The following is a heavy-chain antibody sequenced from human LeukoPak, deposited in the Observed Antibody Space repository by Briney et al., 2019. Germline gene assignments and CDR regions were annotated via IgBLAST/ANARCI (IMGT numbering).Heavy chain of an antibody. Sequence: SETLSLTCTVSGGSISSSSYYWGWIRQPPGKGLEWIGSIYYSGSTYYNPSLKSRVTISVDTSKNQFSLKLSSVTAADTAVYYCAGLTTHQLRFLEWLFGAFDIWGQGTMVTVSS. CDR2: IYYSGST. CDR1: GGSISSSSYY. J-gene: IGHJ3*02. V-gene: IGHV4-39*01. D-gene: IGHD3-3*01. CDR3: AGLTTHQLRFLEWLFGAFDI.